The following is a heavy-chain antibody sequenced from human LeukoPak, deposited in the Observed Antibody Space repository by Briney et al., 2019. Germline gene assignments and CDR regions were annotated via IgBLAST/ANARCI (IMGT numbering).Heavy chain of an antibody. CDR1: GGSISRYY. Sequence: SETLSLTCTVSGGSISRYYWSWIRQPPGTGLEWIGDIYTSVSSNYNPSLKSRVTISVDTSKNQFSLKLSSVTAADTAVYYCAVSSGYYSGWFDPWGQGTLVTVSS. D-gene: IGHD3-22*01. CDR2: IYTSVSS. CDR3: AVSSGYYSGWFDP. V-gene: IGHV4-4*09. J-gene: IGHJ5*02.